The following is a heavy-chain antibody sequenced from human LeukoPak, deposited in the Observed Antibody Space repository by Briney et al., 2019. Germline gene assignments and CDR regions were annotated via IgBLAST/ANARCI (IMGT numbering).Heavy chain of an antibody. CDR2: IRSTANGYAT. CDR1: GFTFSGSA. Sequence: GGSLRLSCAASGFTFSGSALHWVRQASGKGLEWVGRIRSTANGYATAYAASVKGRFTISRDNAKNSLYLQMNSLRAEDTAVYYCARDGDDSSGYYRFYFDYWGQGTLVTVSS. CDR3: ARDGDDSSGYYRFYFDY. V-gene: IGHV3-73*01. D-gene: IGHD3-22*01. J-gene: IGHJ4*02.